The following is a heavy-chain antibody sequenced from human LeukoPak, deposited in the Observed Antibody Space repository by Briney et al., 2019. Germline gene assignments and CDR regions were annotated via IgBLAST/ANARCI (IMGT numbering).Heavy chain of an antibody. D-gene: IGHD6-13*01. J-gene: IGHJ4*02. CDR2: INPNSGGT. V-gene: IGHV1-2*06. CDR1: GYTFTGYY. Sequence: ASVKVSCKASGYTFTGYYMHWVRQAPGQGLEWMGRINPNSGGTNYAQKFQGGVTMTRDTSISTAYMELSRLRSEDTAVYYCATERGEVAAAGTLFDYWGQGTLVTVSS. CDR3: ATERGEVAAAGTLFDY.